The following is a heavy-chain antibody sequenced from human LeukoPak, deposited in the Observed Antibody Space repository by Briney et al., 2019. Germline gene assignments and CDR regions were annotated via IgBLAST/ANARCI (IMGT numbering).Heavy chain of an antibody. CDR2: ISAYNGNT. Sequence: ASVKVSCKASGYTFTSYGISWVRQAPGQGLEWMGWISAYNGNTNYARKLQGRLTMTTDTSTSTAYMELRSLRSDDTAVYYCARVERILRYFDWLFPHQYFDYWGQGTLVTVSS. D-gene: IGHD3-9*01. J-gene: IGHJ4*02. CDR1: GYTFTSYG. V-gene: IGHV1-18*01. CDR3: ARVERILRYFDWLFPHQYFDY.